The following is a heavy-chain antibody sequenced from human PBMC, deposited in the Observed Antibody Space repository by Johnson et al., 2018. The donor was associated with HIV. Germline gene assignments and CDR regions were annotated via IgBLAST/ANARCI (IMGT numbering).Heavy chain of an antibody. V-gene: IGHV3-20*04. Sequence: VQLVESGGGVVQPGRSLRLSCAASGFTFISYAMSWVRQAPGKGLEWVSGINWNGGSTGYGDSVKGRFTISRDNAKNSLYLQMNSLRAEDTALYYCARDRVWFGELYAFDIWGQGTMVTVSS. CDR1: GFTFISYA. J-gene: IGHJ3*02. CDR3: ARDRVWFGELYAFDI. CDR2: INWNGGST. D-gene: IGHD3-10*01.